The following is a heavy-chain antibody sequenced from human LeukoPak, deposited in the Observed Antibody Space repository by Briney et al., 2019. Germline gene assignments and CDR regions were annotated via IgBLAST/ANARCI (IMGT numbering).Heavy chain of an antibody. D-gene: IGHD1-26*01. CDR1: GFTFSSYS. CDR2: ISSSSSYI. V-gene: IGHV3-21*01. J-gene: IGHJ3*02. Sequence: GGSLRLSCAASGFTFSSYSMNWVRQAPGKGLEWVSSISSSSSYIYYADSVKGRFTISRDNAKNSLYLQMNSLRAEDTAVYYCARAGWELLQGGAFDIWGQGTMVTVSS. CDR3: ARAGWELLQGGAFDI.